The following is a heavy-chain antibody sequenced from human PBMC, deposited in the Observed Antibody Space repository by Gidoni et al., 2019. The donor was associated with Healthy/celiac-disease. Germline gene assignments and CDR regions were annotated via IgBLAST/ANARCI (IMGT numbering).Heavy chain of an antibody. V-gene: IGHV3-13*01. D-gene: IGHD2-2*02. Sequence: EVQLVESGGGLVQHGGSLSLSCAASGFTFSSYDMHWVRQATGKGLEWFSAIGTAGDTYYPGSVKGRFTISRENAKNSLYLQMNSLRAGDTAVYYCIAIPTKPAIDYYYYYYMDVWGKGTTVTVSS. CDR1: GFTFSSYD. J-gene: IGHJ6*03. CDR3: IAIPTKPAIDYYYYYYMDV. CDR2: IGTAGDT.